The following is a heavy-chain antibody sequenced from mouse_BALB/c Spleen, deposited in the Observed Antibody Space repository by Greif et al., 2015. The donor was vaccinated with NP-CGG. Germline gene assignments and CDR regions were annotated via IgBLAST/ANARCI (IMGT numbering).Heavy chain of an antibody. CDR2: IKNKANGYTT. CDR3: AREYGNYFDY. V-gene: IGHV7-3*02. CDR1: GFTFTDYY. J-gene: IGHJ2*01. D-gene: IGHD2-10*02. Sequence: EVMLVESGGGLVQPGGSLRLSCATSGFTFTDYYMSWVRQPPGKALEWLGFIKNKANGYTTEYSASVKGRFTISRDNSQSILYLQMNTLRADDSATYYCAREYGNYFDYWGQGTTLTVSS.